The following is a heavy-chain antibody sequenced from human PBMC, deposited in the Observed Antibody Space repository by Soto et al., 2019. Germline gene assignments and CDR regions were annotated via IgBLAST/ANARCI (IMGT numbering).Heavy chain of an antibody. V-gene: IGHV1-69*01. Sequence: QVQLVQSGAEVKKPGSSVKVSCKASGSTFSSYAISWVRQAPGQGLEWMGGIIPIFGTANYAQKFQGRVTITADESTSTAYMELSSLRSEDTAVYYCARGPPGPMIVVAAFDIWGQGTMVTVSS. D-gene: IGHD3-22*01. CDR3: ARGPPGPMIVVAAFDI. J-gene: IGHJ3*02. CDR1: GSTFSSYA. CDR2: IIPIFGTA.